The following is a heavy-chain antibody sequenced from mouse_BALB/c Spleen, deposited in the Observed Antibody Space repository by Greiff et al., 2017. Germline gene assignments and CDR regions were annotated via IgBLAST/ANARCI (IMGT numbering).Heavy chain of an antibody. Sequence: QVQLQQSGAELVKPGASVKLSCKASGYTFTSYWMHWVKQRPGQGLEWIGEIDPSDSYTNYNQKFKGKATLTVDKSSSTAYMQLSSLTSEDSAVYYCARPYGLYAMDYWGQGTSVTVSS. CDR3: ARPYGLYAMDY. V-gene: IGHV1-69*02. CDR1: GYTFTSYW. J-gene: IGHJ4*01. CDR2: IDPSDSYT. D-gene: IGHD1-1*02.